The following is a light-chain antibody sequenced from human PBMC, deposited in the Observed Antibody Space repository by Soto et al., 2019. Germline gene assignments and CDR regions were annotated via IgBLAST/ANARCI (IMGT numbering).Light chain of an antibody. CDR2: NNR. Sequence: QSVLTQPPSASGTPGQRITISCSGSSSNVGTNAVSWYRRLPGAAPKLLIYNNRQRPSGVPDRFSGSKSGTSASLAISGLRSEDDADYYCAAWDDSLNRVVFGGGTKLTVL. CDR3: AAWDDSLNRVV. CDR1: SSNVGTNA. V-gene: IGLV1-44*01. J-gene: IGLJ2*01.